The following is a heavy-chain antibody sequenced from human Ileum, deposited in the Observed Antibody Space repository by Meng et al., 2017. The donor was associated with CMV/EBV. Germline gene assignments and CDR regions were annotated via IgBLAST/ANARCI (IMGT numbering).Heavy chain of an antibody. J-gene: IGHJ4*02. CDR2: INGGGSGI. D-gene: IGHD3-10*01. CDR3: ARDGSWRFDF. V-gene: IGHV3-11*04. CDR1: GFIFSDYY. Sequence: GESLKISCAASGFIFSDYYMTWIRQAPGKGLEWISYINGGGSGIYYADSVKGRFTISRDNAKNSLYLQMNSLRDEDTAVYYCARDGSWRFDFWGQGTLVTGSS.